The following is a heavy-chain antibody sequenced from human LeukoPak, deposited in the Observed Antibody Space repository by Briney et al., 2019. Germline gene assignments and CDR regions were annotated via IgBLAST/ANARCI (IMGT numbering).Heavy chain of an antibody. V-gene: IGHV1-2*02. J-gene: IGHJ4*02. CDR2: INPNSGGT. D-gene: IGHD6-19*01. Sequence: GASVKVSCKASGYTFTGYYMHWVRQAPGQGLEWMGWINPNSGGTNYAQKFQGRVTMTRDTSISTAYMELSRLRSDDTTVNYCARDRSGWEIDYWGQGTLVTVSS. CDR1: GYTFTGYY. CDR3: ARDRSGWEIDY.